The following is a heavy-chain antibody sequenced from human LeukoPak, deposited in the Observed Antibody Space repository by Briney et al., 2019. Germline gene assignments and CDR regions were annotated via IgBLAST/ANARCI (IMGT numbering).Heavy chain of an antibody. D-gene: IGHD6-13*01. CDR2: IYPSGST. CDR3: ARGKSSSYAFDI. Sequence: SETLSLTCTVSGGSINSGSYYWSWIRQPAGKGLEWIGRIYPSGSTNYNPSLKSRVTLSVDTSKNQFSLKLSSVTAADTAVYYCARGKSSSYAFDIWGQGTMVTVSS. J-gene: IGHJ3*02. CDR1: GGSINSGSYY. V-gene: IGHV4-61*02.